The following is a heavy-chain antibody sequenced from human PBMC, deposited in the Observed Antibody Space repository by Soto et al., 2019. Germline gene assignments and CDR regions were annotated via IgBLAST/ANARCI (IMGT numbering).Heavy chain of an antibody. Sequence: SETLSLTCTVSGGSISSSSYYWGWIRQPPGKGLEWIGSIYYSGSTYYNPSLKSRVTISVDTSKNQFSLKLSSVTAADTAVYYCARHSATSAWWADDSSGYYALDFWGQGTMVTVSS. J-gene: IGHJ4*02. CDR3: ARHSATSAWWADDSSGYYALDF. D-gene: IGHD3-22*01. CDR1: GGSISSSSYY. V-gene: IGHV4-39*01. CDR2: IYYSGST.